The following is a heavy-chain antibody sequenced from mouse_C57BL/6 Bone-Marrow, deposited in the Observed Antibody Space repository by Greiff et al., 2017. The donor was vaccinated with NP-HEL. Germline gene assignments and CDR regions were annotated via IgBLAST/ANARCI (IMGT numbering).Heavy chain of an antibody. J-gene: IGHJ2*01. D-gene: IGHD2-2*01. CDR2: IDPENGDT. CDR1: GFNIKDDY. Sequence: EVKVVESGAELVRPGASVKLSCTASGFNIKDDYMHWVKQRPEQGLEWIGWIDPENGDTEYASKFQGKATITADTSSNTAYLQLSSLTSEDTAVYYCTKGTMVTYFDYWGQGTTLTVSS. V-gene: IGHV14-4*01. CDR3: TKGTMVTYFDY.